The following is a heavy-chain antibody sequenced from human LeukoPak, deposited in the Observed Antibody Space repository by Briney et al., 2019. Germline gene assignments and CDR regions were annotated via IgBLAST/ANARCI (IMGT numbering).Heavy chain of an antibody. V-gene: IGHV4-31*03. D-gene: IGHD1-26*01. CDR3: ASIVGASPYPVYNWFDP. CDR2: IYYSGST. J-gene: IGHJ5*02. CDR1: GGSISSGGYY. Sequence: SETLSLTCTVSGGSISSGGYYWSWIRQHPGKGLEWIGYIYYSGSTYYNPSLKSRVTISVDTSKNQFSLKLSSVTAADTAVYYCASIVGASPYPVYNWFDPWGQGTLVTVSS.